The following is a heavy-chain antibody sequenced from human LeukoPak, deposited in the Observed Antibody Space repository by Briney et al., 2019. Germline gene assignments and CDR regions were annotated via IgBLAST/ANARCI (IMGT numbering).Heavy chain of an antibody. V-gene: IGHV3-23*01. CDR3: AKDRGRDGYYYCHFDY. D-gene: IGHD5-24*01. CDR1: GFTFSSYA. Sequence: GGSLRLSCAASGFTFSSYAMSWVRQAPGKGLEWVSAISGSGGSTYYADSVKGRFTISRDNSKNTVFLQMSSLRAEDTALYYCAKDRGRDGYYYCHFDYWGQGALVTVSS. J-gene: IGHJ4*02. CDR2: ISGSGGST.